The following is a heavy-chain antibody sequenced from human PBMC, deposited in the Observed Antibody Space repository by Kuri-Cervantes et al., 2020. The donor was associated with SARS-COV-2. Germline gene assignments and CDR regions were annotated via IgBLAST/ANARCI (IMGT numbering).Heavy chain of an antibody. CDR3: ARASFDFWSGYYTGYFYDY. CDR1: GFTFNSYN. D-gene: IGHD3-3*01. CDR2: IKQGGSEE. Sequence: GGSLRLSCTASGFTFNSYNMKWVRQAPGEGLEWVASIKQGGSEEFFVDSVKGRFTISRDNAKKSLYLQMNSLRAEDTAIYYCARASFDFWSGYYTGYFYDYWGQGTLVTVSS. J-gene: IGHJ4*02. V-gene: IGHV3-7*01.